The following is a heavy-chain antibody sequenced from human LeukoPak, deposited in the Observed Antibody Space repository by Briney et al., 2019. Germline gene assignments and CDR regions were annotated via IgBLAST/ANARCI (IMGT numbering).Heavy chain of an antibody. Sequence: PSETLSLTCAVSDSSISSGYFWGWIRQPPGKGLEWIGTLYHSGSTYYNPSLKSRVAISLDTSKTQFSLKLSSVTAADTALYYCATLLPDYGAHYFDSWGQGVLVTVSS. CDR2: LYHSGST. CDR1: DSSISSGYF. J-gene: IGHJ4*02. V-gene: IGHV4-38-2*01. D-gene: IGHD4-17*01. CDR3: ATLLPDYGAHYFDS.